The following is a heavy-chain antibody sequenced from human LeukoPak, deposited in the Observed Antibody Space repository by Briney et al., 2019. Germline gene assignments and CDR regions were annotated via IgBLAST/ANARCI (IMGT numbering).Heavy chain of an antibody. Sequence: PSETLSLTCTVSGGSISSSSYYWGWIRQPPGKGLEWIGSIYYSGSTYYNPSLKSRVTISVDTSKNQFSLKLSSVTAADTAVYYCARGGRYCSGGSCYPRHAFDIWGQGTMVTVSS. CDR2: IYYSGST. CDR1: GGSISSSSYY. V-gene: IGHV4-39*07. D-gene: IGHD2-15*01. CDR3: ARGGRYCSGGSCYPRHAFDI. J-gene: IGHJ3*02.